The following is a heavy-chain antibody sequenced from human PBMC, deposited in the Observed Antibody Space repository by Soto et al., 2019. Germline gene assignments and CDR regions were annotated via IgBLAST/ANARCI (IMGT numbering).Heavy chain of an antibody. CDR1: GFTFSSYG. V-gene: IGHV3-30*03. Sequence: GGSLRLSCAASGFTFSSYGMHWVRQAPGKGLEWVAVISYDGSNKYYADSVKGRFTISRDNSKNTLYLQMNSLRAEDTAVYYCARADIVANYMDVWGKGTTVTVSS. J-gene: IGHJ6*03. CDR2: ISYDGSNK. D-gene: IGHD5-12*01. CDR3: ARADIVANYMDV.